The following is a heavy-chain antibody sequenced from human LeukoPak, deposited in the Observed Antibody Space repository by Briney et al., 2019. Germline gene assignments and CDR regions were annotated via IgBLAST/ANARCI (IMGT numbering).Heavy chain of an antibody. D-gene: IGHD2-15*01. CDR1: GFTFSSYW. J-gene: IGHJ3*02. V-gene: IGHV3-7*01. CDR2: IKQDGSEK. Sequence: GGSLRLSCAASGFTFSSYWMSWVRQAPGKGLEWVANIKQDGSEKYYVDSVKGRFTISRDNAKNSLYLQMNSLRAEDTAVYYCARGGIVVVVAATPSAFDIWGQGTMVTVSS. CDR3: ARGGIVVVVAATPSAFDI.